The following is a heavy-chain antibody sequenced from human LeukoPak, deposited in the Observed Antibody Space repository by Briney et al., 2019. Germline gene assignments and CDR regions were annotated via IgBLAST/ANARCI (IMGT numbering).Heavy chain of an antibody. J-gene: IGHJ5*02. Sequence: SETLSLTCAVYGGSFSGYYWNWIRQPPGKGLEWIGEINHSGSTNYNPSLKSRVTISVDTSRNQFSLKLHSVTAADTAVYYCARERGRATWFDPWGQGTAVTVSS. V-gene: IGHV4-34*01. CDR3: ARERGRATWFDP. D-gene: IGHD3-10*01. CDR2: INHSGST. CDR1: GGSFSGYY.